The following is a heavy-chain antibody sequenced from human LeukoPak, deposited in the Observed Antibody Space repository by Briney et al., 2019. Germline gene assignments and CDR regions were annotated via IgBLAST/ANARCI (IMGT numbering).Heavy chain of an antibody. CDR3: ARDLDKSSIVVPVGYYGMDV. Sequence: GESLRLSCAASGFTVSSNYMSWVRQAPGKGLEWVSVIYSGGTTYYADSVKGRFTISRHNSKNTLYLQMSSLRADDTAVYYCARDLDKSSIVVPVGYYGMDVWGQGTTVTVSS. D-gene: IGHD2-21*01. J-gene: IGHJ6*02. V-gene: IGHV3-53*04. CDR1: GFTVSSNY. CDR2: IYSGGTT.